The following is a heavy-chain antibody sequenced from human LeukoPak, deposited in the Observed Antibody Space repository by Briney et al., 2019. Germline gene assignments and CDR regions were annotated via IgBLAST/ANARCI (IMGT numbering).Heavy chain of an antibody. CDR2: IYSGGST. D-gene: IGHD2-15*01. CDR1: GFTVSSNY. V-gene: IGHV3-53*01. J-gene: IGHJ3*02. CDR3: AKYCSGGNCYSPNAFDI. Sequence: GGSLRLSCAASGFTVSSNYMSWVRQAPGKGLERVSVIYSGGSTYYADSVRGRFTISRDNSKNTLYLQMNSLRAEDTAVYYCAKYCSGGNCYSPNAFDIWGQETMVTVSS.